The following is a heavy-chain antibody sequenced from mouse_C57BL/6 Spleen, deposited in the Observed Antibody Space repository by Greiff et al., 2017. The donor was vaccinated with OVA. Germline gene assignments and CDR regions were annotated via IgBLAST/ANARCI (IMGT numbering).Heavy chain of an antibody. D-gene: IGHD2-5*01. CDR1: GFTFSDYG. V-gene: IGHV5-17*01. J-gene: IGHJ3*01. CDR3: ARQENYYSNYEFAY. Sequence: EVQRVESGGGLVKPGGSLKLSCAASGFTFSDYGMHWVRQAPEKGLEWVAYISSGSSTIYYADTVKGRFTISRDNAKNTLFLQMTSLRSEDTAMYYCARQENYYSNYEFAYWGQGTLVTVSA. CDR2: ISSGSSTI.